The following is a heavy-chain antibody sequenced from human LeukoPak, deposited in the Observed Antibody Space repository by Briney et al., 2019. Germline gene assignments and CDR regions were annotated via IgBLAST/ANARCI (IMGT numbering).Heavy chain of an antibody. CDR1: GLPFSSYG. Sequence: PGGSLRLSCTVSGLPFSSYGKHWVRQTPGRGLEWVAFMRYDGKTEYYADSVKGRFTIAREDSHSTVHLHMKDLRPDDAAVYFCAKDLNTVLMLYFDSWGQGTLVSVSS. CDR3: AKDLNTVLMLYFDS. D-gene: IGHD2-8*01. V-gene: IGHV3-30*02. J-gene: IGHJ4*02. CDR2: MRYDGKTE.